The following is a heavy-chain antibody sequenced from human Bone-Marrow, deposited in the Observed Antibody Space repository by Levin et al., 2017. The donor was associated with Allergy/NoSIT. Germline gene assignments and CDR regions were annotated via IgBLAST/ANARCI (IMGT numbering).Heavy chain of an antibody. CDR1: GFTFSSNW. CDR2: IKQDGSKK. D-gene: IGHD3-3*01. Sequence: QAGGSLRLSCAASGFTFSSNWMSWVRQAPGKGLEWVANIKQDGSKKDYVDSVKGRFTISRDNAKNSLYLQMNSLRAEDTAVYYCAKDHDDALGDYWGQGTLVTVSS. CDR3: AKDHDDALGDY. J-gene: IGHJ4*02. V-gene: IGHV3-7*01.